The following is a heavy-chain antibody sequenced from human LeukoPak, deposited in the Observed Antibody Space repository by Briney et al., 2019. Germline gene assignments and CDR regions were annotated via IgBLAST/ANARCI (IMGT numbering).Heavy chain of an antibody. CDR3: ANDPGRSYPSINDS. J-gene: IGHJ4*02. D-gene: IGHD1-14*01. CDR1: GFTFSSYA. CDR2: ISGSGGST. V-gene: IGHV3-23*01. Sequence: GGSLRLSCAASGFTFSSYAMSWVRQAPGKGLEWVSAISGSGGSTYYADSLKGRFTISRDNSKNTLYLQMNSLRAGDTAVYYCANDPGRSYPSINDSWGQGTLVTVSS.